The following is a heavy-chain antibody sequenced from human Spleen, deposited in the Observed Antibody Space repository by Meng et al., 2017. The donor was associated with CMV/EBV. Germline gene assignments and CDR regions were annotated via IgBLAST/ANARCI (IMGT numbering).Heavy chain of an antibody. CDR1: GFAFSGYG. Sequence: GESLKISCVASGFAFSGYGMHWVRQAPGKGLEWVALIRYDGSNRNYADSVKGRFTISRDNSKNTLYLQMNSLRAEDTAVYYCASGSLDAWLQNYYYYGMDVWGQGTTVTVSS. D-gene: IGHD3-22*01. CDR3: ASGSLDAWLQNYYYYGMDV. J-gene: IGHJ6*02. V-gene: IGHV3-30*02. CDR2: IRYDGSNR.